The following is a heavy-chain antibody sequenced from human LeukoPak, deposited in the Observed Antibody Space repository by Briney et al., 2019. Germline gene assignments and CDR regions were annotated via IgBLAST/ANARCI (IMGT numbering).Heavy chain of an antibody. V-gene: IGHV3-48*03. J-gene: IGHJ4*02. CDR1: AFTFSSYE. D-gene: IGHD6-6*01. Sequence: GGSLRLSCAASAFTFSSYEMNWVRQAPGKGLEWVSYVSSSSSTIYYGDSVRGRFTVPRDNANNLLYLQMNSLRAEDTAVYYCAGGESEYTSSGDFAYWGQGTLATVSS. CDR3: AGGESEYTSSGDFAY. CDR2: VSSSSSTI.